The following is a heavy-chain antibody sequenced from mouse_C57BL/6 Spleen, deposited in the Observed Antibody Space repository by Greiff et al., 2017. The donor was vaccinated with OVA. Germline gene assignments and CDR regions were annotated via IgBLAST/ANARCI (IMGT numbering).Heavy chain of an antibody. CDR3: ARGAQASFAY. Sequence: QVTLKESGPGILQSSQTLSLTCSFSGFSLSTSGMGVSWIRQPSGKGLEWLAHFYWDDDKRYNPSLKSRLTISKDTSRNQVFLKITSVDTADTATYYCARGAQASFAYWGQGTLVTVSA. J-gene: IGHJ3*01. CDR1: GFSLSTSGMG. CDR2: FYWDDDK. V-gene: IGHV8-12*01. D-gene: IGHD3-2*02.